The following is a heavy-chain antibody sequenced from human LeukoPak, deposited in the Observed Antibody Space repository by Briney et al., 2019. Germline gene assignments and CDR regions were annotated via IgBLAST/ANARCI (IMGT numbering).Heavy chain of an antibody. Sequence: RGSLRLSCVASGFTFSSYAMNWVRQAPGMGLEWVSVITSSGGCTAYADSVRGRFTISRDNSKNTLYMQMNSLRAEDTAVYYCASSLSGSYSVYWGQGTLVTVSS. CDR1: GFTFSSYA. CDR2: ITSSGGCT. V-gene: IGHV3-23*01. CDR3: ASSLSGSYSVY. D-gene: IGHD1-26*01. J-gene: IGHJ4*02.